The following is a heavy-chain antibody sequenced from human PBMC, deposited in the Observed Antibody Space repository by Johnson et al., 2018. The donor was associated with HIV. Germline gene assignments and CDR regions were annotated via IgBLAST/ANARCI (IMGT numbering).Heavy chain of an antibody. CDR1: GITFSDYA. J-gene: IGHJ3*02. V-gene: IGHV3-30-3*02. Sequence: QVQLVESGGGVVQPGRSLRLSCAASGITFSDYAMHWVRQAPGKGLEWVAVISYDGSNKYYADSVKGRFTISRDNSRNTVYLQMNSLRVEDTAVYYCAKERQGAISVFALAGAFDIWGQGSIVTVSS. D-gene: IGHD2-2*01. CDR3: AKERQGAISVFALAGAFDI. CDR2: ISYDGSNK.